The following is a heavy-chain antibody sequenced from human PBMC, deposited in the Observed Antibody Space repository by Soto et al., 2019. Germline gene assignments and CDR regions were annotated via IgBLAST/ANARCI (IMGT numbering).Heavy chain of an antibody. D-gene: IGHD1-26*01. CDR3: ARVVGALGHWFDP. V-gene: IGHV1-18*01. CDR2: ISAYNGNT. Sequence: QVQLVQSGAEVKKPGASVKVSCKASGYTFTSYGISWVRQAPGQGLEWMGRISAYNGNTNYEQKLQGRVTMTTDTSTSTDYMELRSLRSDDTAVYYCARVVGALGHWFDPWGQGTLGTVSS. CDR1: GYTFTSYG. J-gene: IGHJ5*02.